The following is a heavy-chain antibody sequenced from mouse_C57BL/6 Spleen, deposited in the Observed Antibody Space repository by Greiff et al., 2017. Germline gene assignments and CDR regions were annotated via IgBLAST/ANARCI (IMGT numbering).Heavy chain of an antibody. CDR1: GYTFTDYE. CDR2: IDPETGGT. J-gene: IGHJ2*01. V-gene: IGHV1-15*01. Sequence: VQLQESGAELVRPGASVTLSCKASGYTFTDYEMHWVKQTPVHGLEWIGAIDPETGGTAYNQKFKGKAILTADKSSSTAYMELSSLTSEDSSVYYCTRDYGSSPFDYWGQGTTLTVSS. CDR3: TRDYGSSPFDY. D-gene: IGHD1-1*01.